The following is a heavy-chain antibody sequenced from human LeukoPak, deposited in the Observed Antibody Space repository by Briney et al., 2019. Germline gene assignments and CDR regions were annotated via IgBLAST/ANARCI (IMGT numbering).Heavy chain of an antibody. CDR2: IYSSGST. J-gene: IGHJ4*02. CDR1: GASVSGSPYY. Sequence: SETLSLTCTVSGASVSGSPYYWGWIRQPPGKGLEWIGSIYSSGSTYYNPSLKSRVTISVDTSKNQFSLKLSSVTAADTAVYYCARLQRWLHHFDYWGQGTLVTVSS. D-gene: IGHD5-24*01. CDR3: ARLQRWLHHFDY. V-gene: IGHV4-39*01.